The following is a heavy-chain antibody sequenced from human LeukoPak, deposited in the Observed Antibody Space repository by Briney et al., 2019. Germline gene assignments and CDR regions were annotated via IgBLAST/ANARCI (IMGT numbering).Heavy chain of an antibody. CDR3: ARLGYDILTGYYPFDY. CDR1: GFTVSSNY. V-gene: IGHV3-66*04. CDR2: IYSGGTT. D-gene: IGHD3-9*01. Sequence: PGGSLRLSCAASGFTVSSNYMSWVRQAPGKGLEWVSVIYSGGTTYYADSVKGRFTISRDNSKNTLHLQMNSLRAEDTAVYYCARLGYDILTGYYPFDYWGQGTLVTVSS. J-gene: IGHJ4*02.